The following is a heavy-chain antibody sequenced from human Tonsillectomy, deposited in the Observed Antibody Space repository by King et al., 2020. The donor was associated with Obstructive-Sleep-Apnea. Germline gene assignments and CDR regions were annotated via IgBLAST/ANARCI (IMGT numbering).Heavy chain of an antibody. J-gene: IGHJ4*02. CDR1: GGTFSSYA. CDR3: ARGAHAAYSCSHDY. V-gene: IGHV1-69*01. CDR2: IIPIFGTA. D-gene: IGHD6-13*01. Sequence: QVQLVESGAEVKKPGSSVKVSCKASGGTFSSYAISWVRQAPGQGLEWMGGIIPIFGTANYAQKFQGRVTITADESTSTAYMELSSLRSEDTAVYYCARGAHAAYSCSHDYWGQGTLVTVSS.